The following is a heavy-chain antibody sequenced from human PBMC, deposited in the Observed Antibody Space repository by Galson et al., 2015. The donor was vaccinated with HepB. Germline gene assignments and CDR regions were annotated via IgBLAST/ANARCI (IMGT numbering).Heavy chain of an antibody. V-gene: IGHV3-11*01. CDR1: GFTFSDYY. J-gene: IGHJ4*02. CDR2: ISNSGDII. Sequence: SLRLSCAASGFTFSDYYMSWIRQTPGKGLEWVAYISNSGDIIFYPDSVKGRFTISRDNAKNSLYLQMNSLRAEDTAVYYCARDTDYDSGGTTFDYWGQGTLVTVSS. CDR3: ARDTDYDSGGTTFDY. D-gene: IGHD3-22*01.